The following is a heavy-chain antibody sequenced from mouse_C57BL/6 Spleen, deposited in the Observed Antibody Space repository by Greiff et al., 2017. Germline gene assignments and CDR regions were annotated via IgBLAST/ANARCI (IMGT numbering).Heavy chain of an antibody. CDR3: ARRGLITTVVEGAMDY. D-gene: IGHD1-1*01. CDR2: INPNYGTT. V-gene: IGHV1-39*01. Sequence: EVKLQESGPELVKPGASVKISCKASGYSFTDYNMNWVKQSNGKSLEWIGVINPNYGTTSYNQKFKGKATLTVDQSSSTAYMQLNSLTSEDSAVYYCARRGLITTVVEGAMDYWGQGTSVTVSS. CDR1: GYSFTDYN. J-gene: IGHJ4*01.